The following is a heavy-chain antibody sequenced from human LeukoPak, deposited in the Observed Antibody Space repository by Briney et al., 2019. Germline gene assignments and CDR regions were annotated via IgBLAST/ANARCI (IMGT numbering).Heavy chain of an antibody. Sequence: GGSLRLSCAASGFTFSSYWMHWVRQAPGKGLEWVSYISGGSRTLYADSVKGRFTISRDNAKNSLYLQMNSLRAEDTALYYCAREADSGGYRFDYWGQGMLVTVSS. V-gene: IGHV3-48*04. J-gene: IGHJ4*02. CDR2: ISGGSRTL. CDR1: GFTFSSYW. D-gene: IGHD3-22*01. CDR3: AREADSGGYRFDY.